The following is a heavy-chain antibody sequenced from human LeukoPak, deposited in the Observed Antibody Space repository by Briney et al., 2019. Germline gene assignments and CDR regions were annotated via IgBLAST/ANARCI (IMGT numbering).Heavy chain of an antibody. CDR3: ARVYDILTGADFDY. V-gene: IGHV4-39*02. CDR1: GGSVSTSSYD. Sequence: PSETLSLTCTVFGGSVSTSSYDWGWISQPPGKGLEWIGSIYYNGETYYNPSLKGRVTMSVDTSKNHFSLKLSSVTAADTAVYYCARVYDILTGADFDYWGQGTLVTVSS. J-gene: IGHJ4*02. D-gene: IGHD3-9*01. CDR2: IYYNGET.